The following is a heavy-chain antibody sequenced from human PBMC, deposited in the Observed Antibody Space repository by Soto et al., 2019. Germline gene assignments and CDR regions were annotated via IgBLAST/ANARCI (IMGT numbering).Heavy chain of an antibody. CDR2: IYYSGST. D-gene: IGHD3-22*01. V-gene: IGHV4-59*01. J-gene: IGHJ5*02. CDR1: GGSISSYY. CDR3: ARAGRWDSSGYSWFDP. Sequence: SETLSLTCTVSGGSISSYYWSWIRQPPGKGLEWIGYIYYSGSTNYNPSLKSRVTISVDTSKNQFSLKLSSVTAADTAVYYCARAGRWDSSGYSWFDPWGQGTLVTVSS.